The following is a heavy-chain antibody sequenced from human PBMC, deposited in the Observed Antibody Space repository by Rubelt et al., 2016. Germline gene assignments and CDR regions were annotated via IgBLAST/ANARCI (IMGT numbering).Heavy chain of an antibody. CDR2: IIPIFGTA. V-gene: IGHV1-69*06. J-gene: IGHJ4*02. D-gene: IGHD3-16*01. Sequence: ISWVRQAPGQGLEWMGGIIPIFGTANYAQKFQGRVTITADKSTSTAYMELSRLRSDDTAVYYCARARGAYYFDYWGQGTLVTVSS. CDR3: ARARGAYYFDY.